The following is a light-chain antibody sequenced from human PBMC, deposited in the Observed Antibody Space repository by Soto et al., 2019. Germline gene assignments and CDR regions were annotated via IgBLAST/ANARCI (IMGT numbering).Light chain of an antibody. CDR1: QGMSCY. J-gene: IGKJ1*01. CDR3: QQLNSYPRT. Sequence: DIPLTQSPSFLSASVGDRVTITCRSSQGMSCYLAWYQQKPGKAPKLLIYAASTLQSGVPSRFSGSGSGTEFTLTFSSLQPEDFATYYCQQLNSYPRTFGQGTKLEIK. V-gene: IGKV1-9*01. CDR2: AAS.